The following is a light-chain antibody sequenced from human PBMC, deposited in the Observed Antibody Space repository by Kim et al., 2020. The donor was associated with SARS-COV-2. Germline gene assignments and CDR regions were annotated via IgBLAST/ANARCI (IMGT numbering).Light chain of an antibody. J-gene: IGKJ2*01. V-gene: IGKV1-5*01. CDR1: QTVSVW. Sequence: GNRATITCRASQTVSVWSAWYQQTPGKAPKPLIRDASILASGVPSRFSGSGSETEFTLTINSLQPEDFATYYCQQYNSNSPYTFGQGTKLDI. CDR3: QQYNSNSPYT. CDR2: DAS.